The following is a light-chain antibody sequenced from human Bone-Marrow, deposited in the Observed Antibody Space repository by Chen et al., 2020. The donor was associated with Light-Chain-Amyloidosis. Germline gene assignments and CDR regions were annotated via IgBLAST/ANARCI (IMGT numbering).Light chain of an antibody. CDR3: QSADSSGTYEVI. CDR2: RDT. Sequence: SYELTQPPSVSVSPGQTARITRPGDDLPTKYAYWYQQKPGQAPVLVINRDTERPSGISERFSGSSSGTTATLTISGVQAEDEADYHCQSADSSGTYEVIFGGGTKLTVL. J-gene: IGLJ2*01. CDR1: DLPTKY. V-gene: IGLV3-25*03.